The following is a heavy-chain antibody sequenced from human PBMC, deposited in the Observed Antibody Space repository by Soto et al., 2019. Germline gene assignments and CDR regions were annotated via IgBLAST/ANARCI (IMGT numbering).Heavy chain of an antibody. J-gene: IGHJ4*02. D-gene: IGHD2-2*01. CDR3: ARGLGECISAGGYVPYFGY. V-gene: IGHV1-18*01. CDR2: ISAYNGNT. Sequence: QVQLVQSGAEVKKPGASVKVSCKASGYTFTSYGISWVRQAPGQGLEWMGWISAYNGNTNYSQKLQGRVTITTHTAASTAHTELSSLRSDDTSVYYGARGLGECISAGGYVPYFGYWGQGTLVTVSS. CDR1: GYTFTSYG.